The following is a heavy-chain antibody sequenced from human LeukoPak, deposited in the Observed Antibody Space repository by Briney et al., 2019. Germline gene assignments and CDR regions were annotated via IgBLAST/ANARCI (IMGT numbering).Heavy chain of an antibody. D-gene: IGHD3-10*01. Sequence: ASVKVSCKASGGTFSSYAISWVRQAPGQGLEWMGGIIPIFGTANYAQKFQARVTITADESTSTAYMELSSLRSEDTAVYYCARVIMVRGVITHRSYFDYWGQGTLVTVSS. CDR2: IIPIFGTA. CDR3: ARVIMVRGVITHRSYFDY. J-gene: IGHJ4*02. V-gene: IGHV1-69*13. CDR1: GGTFSSYA.